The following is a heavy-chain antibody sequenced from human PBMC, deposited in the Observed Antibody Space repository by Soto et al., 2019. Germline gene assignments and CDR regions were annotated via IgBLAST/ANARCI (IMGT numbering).Heavy chain of an antibody. Sequence: SETLSLTCTVSGGSISSGGYYWSWIRQHPGKGLEWIGYIYYSGSTYYNPSLKSRVTISVDTSKNQFSLKLSSVTAADTAVYYCARGNYYGSGSYYNPSHYYYMDVWGKGTTVTVSS. CDR3: ARGNYYGSGSYYNPSHYYYMDV. CDR1: GGSISSGGYY. V-gene: IGHV4-31*03. CDR2: IYYSGST. D-gene: IGHD3-10*01. J-gene: IGHJ6*03.